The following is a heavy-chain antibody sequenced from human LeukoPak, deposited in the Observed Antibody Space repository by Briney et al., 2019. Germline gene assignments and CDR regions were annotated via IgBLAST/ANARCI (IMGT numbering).Heavy chain of an antibody. CDR2: IRYDGGNK. CDR1: GFTFSSYG. Sequence: GGSLRLSCAASGFTFSSYGMHWVRQAPGKGLEWVAFIRYDGGNKYYADSVKGRFTVSRDNAKNSLYLQMNSLRAEDTAVYYCARGPYPDYWGQGTLVTVSS. J-gene: IGHJ4*02. V-gene: IGHV3-30*02. CDR3: ARGPYPDY.